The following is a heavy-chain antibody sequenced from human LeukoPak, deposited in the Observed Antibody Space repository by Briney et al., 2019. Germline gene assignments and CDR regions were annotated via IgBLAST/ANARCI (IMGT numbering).Heavy chain of an antibody. V-gene: IGHV4-59*01. CDR3: ARYSGSYALFDY. D-gene: IGHD1-26*01. CDR1: GGSISSYY. CDR2: IYYSGST. J-gene: IGHJ4*02. Sequence: SETLSLTCIVSGGSISSYYWSWIRQPPGKGLVWIGYIYYSGSTNYNPSLKSRVTISVDTSKNQFSLKLSSVTAADTAVYYCARYSGSYALFDYWGQGTLVTVSS.